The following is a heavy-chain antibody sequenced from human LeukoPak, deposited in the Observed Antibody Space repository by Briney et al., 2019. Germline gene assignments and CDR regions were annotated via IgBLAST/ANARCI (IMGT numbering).Heavy chain of an antibody. V-gene: IGHV3-23*01. CDR2: VSGTGDRT. CDR3: AQGGCSRLDN. J-gene: IGHJ4*02. Sequence: GGSLRLSCVASGFTFTTYAMSWVRQAPGKGLEWVSSVSGTGDRTYYADSVKRRFNNSRDNSKHTLYLHMYSLRADDTAVYYCAQGGCSRLDNWRQGTLVTVSS. CDR1: GFTFTTYA. D-gene: IGHD3-10*02.